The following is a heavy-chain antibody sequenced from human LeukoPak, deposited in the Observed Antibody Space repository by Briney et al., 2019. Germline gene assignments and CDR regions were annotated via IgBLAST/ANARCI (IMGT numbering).Heavy chain of an antibody. D-gene: IGHD3-22*01. CDR1: GGSISSSSYY. Sequence: SETLSLTCTVSGGSISSSSYYWGWIRQPPGKGLEWIGSIYYSGSTYYNPSLKCRVTISVDTSKNQFSLKLSSVTAADTAVYYCARSGSSGYYPQYYFDYWGQGTLVTVSS. CDR3: ARSGSSGYYPQYYFDY. CDR2: IYYSGST. J-gene: IGHJ4*02. V-gene: IGHV4-39*01.